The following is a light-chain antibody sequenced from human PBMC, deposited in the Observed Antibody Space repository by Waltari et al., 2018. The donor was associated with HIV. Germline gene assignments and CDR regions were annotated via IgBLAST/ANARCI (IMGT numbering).Light chain of an antibody. Sequence: SALTQPASVSGSLGQSVTISCTGATRDIGDFVSWYQQLPGRAPQLLFSGVNRRASGISHLVFASKSGATASLTISRLQADDEGCYYCSSTADLESVTFGGGT. V-gene: IGLV2-14*03. CDR3: SSTADLESVT. CDR2: GVN. CDR1: TRDIGDF. J-gene: IGLJ2*01.